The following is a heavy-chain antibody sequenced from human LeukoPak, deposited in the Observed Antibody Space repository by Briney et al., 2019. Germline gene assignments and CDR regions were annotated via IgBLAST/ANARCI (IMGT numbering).Heavy chain of an antibody. J-gene: IGHJ4*02. Sequence: PGGSLRLSCAASGFTFSNYAMRWVRQAPGKGLEWVSGISGSGDSTYYADSVKGRFTISRDNSKNTLYLQMNSLRAEDTAVYYCAKGWGYYDSSGYYIVDYWGQGTLVTVSS. D-gene: IGHD3-22*01. CDR2: ISGSGDST. CDR1: GFTFSNYA. V-gene: IGHV3-23*01. CDR3: AKGWGYYDSSGYYIVDY.